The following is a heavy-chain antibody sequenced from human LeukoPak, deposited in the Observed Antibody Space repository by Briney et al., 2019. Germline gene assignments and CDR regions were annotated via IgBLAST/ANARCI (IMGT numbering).Heavy chain of an antibody. V-gene: IGHV1-8*01. Sequence: ASVKVSCKASGYTFISYDINWVRQATGQGLEWMGWMNPNSGNTGYAQKFQGRVTMTRNTSISTAYMELSSLRSEDTAVYYCARRPGGYYYDSSGLADYWGQGTLVTVSS. D-gene: IGHD3-22*01. CDR3: ARRPGGYYYDSSGLADY. CDR2: MNPNSGNT. CDR1: GYTFISYD. J-gene: IGHJ4*02.